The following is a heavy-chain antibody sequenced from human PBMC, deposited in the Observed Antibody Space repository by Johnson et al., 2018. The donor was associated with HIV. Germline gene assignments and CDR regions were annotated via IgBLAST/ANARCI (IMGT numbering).Heavy chain of an antibody. D-gene: IGHD2-15*01. CDR3: ASAYCGGGTCPLWSAFDI. Sequence: QVQLVESGGGVVQPGRSLKLSCSASGFTFSSYALHWVRQAPGKGLEWVAVISYDGDNKYYGHSVKGRFTISRDNSKNTLYLQMNSLRAEDTAVYYCASAYCGGGTCPLWSAFDIWGQGTKVTVSS. V-gene: IGHV3-30*04. CDR2: ISYDGDNK. J-gene: IGHJ3*02. CDR1: GFTFSSYA.